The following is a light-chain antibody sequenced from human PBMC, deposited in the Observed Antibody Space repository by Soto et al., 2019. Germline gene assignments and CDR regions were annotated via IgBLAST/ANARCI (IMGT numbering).Light chain of an antibody. V-gene: IGKV4-1*01. CDR2: WAS. CDR1: QTVVYSTSSQSY. Sequence: DIVLTQSPDSLAVSLGERAAINCKSSQTVVYSTSSQSYLAWYQQKPGQPPKLLIYWASTRESGVPDRFSGSGSGTDFTLTISRLEPEDFAIYYCQQYGGVPYTFGQGTKLEIK. J-gene: IGKJ2*01. CDR3: QQYGGVPYT.